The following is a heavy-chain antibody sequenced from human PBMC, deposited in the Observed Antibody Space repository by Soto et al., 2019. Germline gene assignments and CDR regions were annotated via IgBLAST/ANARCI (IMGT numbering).Heavy chain of an antibody. CDR3: ARDLKRYYYMDV. Sequence: SLRLSCVASGFSFNPYVMAWVRQAPGKGLEWVSRISSNGSITYYADSMKGRFTISRDNAKNTLYLQMNSLRAEDTAVYYCARDLKRYYYMDVWGKGTTVTVSS. CDR2: ISSNGSIT. CDR1: GFSFNPYV. J-gene: IGHJ6*03. V-gene: IGHV3-74*01.